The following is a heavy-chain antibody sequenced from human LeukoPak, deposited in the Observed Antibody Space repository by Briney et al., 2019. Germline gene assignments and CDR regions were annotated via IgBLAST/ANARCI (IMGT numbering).Heavy chain of an antibody. CDR1: GDSVSSNSAT. J-gene: IGHJ4*02. Sequence: SQTLSLTCAISGDSVSSNSATWTFLRQSPSRGLEWLGRTYYRSKWFNEYAVSVKSRITINTDTSKNQFSLQLTSVTPEDTAMYFCARELGRRGIDYWGQGTLVTVSS. CDR3: ARELGRRGIDY. V-gene: IGHV6-1*01. CDR2: TYYRSKWFN. D-gene: IGHD3-10*01.